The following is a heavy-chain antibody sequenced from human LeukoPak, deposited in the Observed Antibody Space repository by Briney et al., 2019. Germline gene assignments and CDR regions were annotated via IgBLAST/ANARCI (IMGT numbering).Heavy chain of an antibody. D-gene: IGHD5-12*01. CDR1: GFTFSSNW. Sequence: PGGSLRLSCVASGFTFSSNWMSWVRQAPGKGLGGVAYIREDGGETYYVDSVKGRFTISRDNAKNSLYLQMNSLRVEDTAVYYCARGTRGLRPLDCWGQGTLVTVSS. CDR2: IREDGGET. CDR3: ARGTRGLRPLDC. J-gene: IGHJ4*02. V-gene: IGHV3-7*01.